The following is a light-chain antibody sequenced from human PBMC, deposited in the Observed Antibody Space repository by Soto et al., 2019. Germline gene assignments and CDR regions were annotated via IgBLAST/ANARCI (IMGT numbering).Light chain of an antibody. CDR1: SSNIGSNF. CDR2: RNS. Sequence: QSALTQPPSASGTPGQRVTISCSGRSSNIGSNFVYWYQHLPGTAPKLVIYRNSQRPSGVPDRFSGSKSDTSASLAISGLQSEDEADYYCAGWDDSLSGYVFGPGTKLTVL. CDR3: AGWDDSLSGYV. J-gene: IGLJ1*01. V-gene: IGLV1-47*01.